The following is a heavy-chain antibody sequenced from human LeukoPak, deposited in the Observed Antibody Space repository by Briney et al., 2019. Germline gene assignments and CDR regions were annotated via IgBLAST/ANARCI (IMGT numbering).Heavy chain of an antibody. D-gene: IGHD6-19*01. V-gene: IGHV1-3*01. Sequence: ASVKVSCKASGYTFTSYAMHWVRQAPGQRLEWMGWINAGNGNTKYSQKFQGRVTITRDTSASTAYMELSSLRSEDSAAYYCAREDSSGWLTFDYWGQGTLVTVSS. CDR2: INAGNGNT. CDR3: AREDSSGWLTFDY. J-gene: IGHJ4*02. CDR1: GYTFTSYA.